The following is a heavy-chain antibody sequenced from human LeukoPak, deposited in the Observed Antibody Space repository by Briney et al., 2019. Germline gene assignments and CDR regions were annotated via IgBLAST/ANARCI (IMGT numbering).Heavy chain of an antibody. CDR3: ARASTTVPNLLDH. J-gene: IGHJ4*02. CDR1: GFTFSTYW. D-gene: IGHD4-17*01. CDR2: IKGDGSST. Sequence: QTGGSPRLSCAASGFTFSTYWMHWVRQAPGKGLVWVARIKGDGSSTIYADSVTGRFTISRDNSKNTLYLQTSSLRAEDTAVYYCARASTTVPNLLDHWGRGTLVTVSS. V-gene: IGHV3-74*01.